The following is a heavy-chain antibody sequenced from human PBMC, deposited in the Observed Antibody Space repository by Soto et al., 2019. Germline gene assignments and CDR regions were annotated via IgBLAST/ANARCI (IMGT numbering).Heavy chain of an antibody. CDR3: AKAPIVRSNTWYVRH. CDR1: GFTFSSYG. J-gene: IGHJ1*01. CDR2: ISYDGTNK. V-gene: IGHV3-30*18. Sequence: QVQLVESGGGVVQPGRSLRLSCAASGFTFSSYGMHWVRQAPGKGLEWVAIISYDGTNKYYGDSVKGRLTISRDNSRNTLSLEMNDRRVEDTAVYYCAKAPIVRSNTWYVRHWGQGTLVTVSS. D-gene: IGHD1-26*01.